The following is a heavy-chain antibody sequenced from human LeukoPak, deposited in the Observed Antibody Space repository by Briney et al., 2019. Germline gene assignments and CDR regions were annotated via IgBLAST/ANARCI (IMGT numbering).Heavy chain of an antibody. Sequence: ASVKVSCKASGYTFTSYDINWVRQATGQGLGWMGWMNPNSGNTGYAQKFQGRVTMTRNTSISTAYMELSSLRSEDTAVYYCARVVYYYDSSGYSLYYWGQGTLVTVSS. V-gene: IGHV1-8*01. D-gene: IGHD3-22*01. CDR3: ARVVYYYDSSGYSLYY. CDR2: MNPNSGNT. CDR1: GYTFTSYD. J-gene: IGHJ4*02.